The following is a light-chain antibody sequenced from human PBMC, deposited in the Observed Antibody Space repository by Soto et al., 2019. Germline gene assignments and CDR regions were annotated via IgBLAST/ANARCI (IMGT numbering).Light chain of an antibody. J-gene: IGKJ4*01. CDR1: QSLTHN. CDR3: QQYDDWPLP. V-gene: IGKV3-15*01. Sequence: EIGRTHSPATQSVSPGERAALSFRASQSLTHNVAWYQKKPGQAPRLLMYGSSTRATGVPDRFSGSASGTEFTLTINSLQSEDLAVYYCQQYDDWPLPFGGGTKVAIK. CDR2: GSS.